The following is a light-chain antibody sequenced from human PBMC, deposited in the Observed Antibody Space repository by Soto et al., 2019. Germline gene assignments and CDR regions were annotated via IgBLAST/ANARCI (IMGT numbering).Light chain of an antibody. Sequence: EIVMTQSPATLSVSPGETASLSCRASQSAGNFLAWYQQKPGQAPRLLIYYISTRATGIPVRFSGSGSETEFTLTISRLEPEDFAVYYCQQYGSSLWTFGQGTKVDIK. CDR3: QQYGSSLWT. CDR1: QSAGNF. J-gene: IGKJ1*01. V-gene: IGKV3-15*01. CDR2: YIS.